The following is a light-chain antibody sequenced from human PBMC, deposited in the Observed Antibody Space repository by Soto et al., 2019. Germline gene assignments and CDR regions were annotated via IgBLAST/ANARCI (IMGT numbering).Light chain of an antibody. CDR3: QQYIYRPWT. J-gene: IGKJ1*01. CDR2: AAS. Sequence: EIVTTQSPATVSVLPGESATLSCRASQSITSSVAWYQQKPGQAPKLLIYAASTRAKGISDRFSGSGSGTEFTLAISGLQSEDFAVYYCQQYIYRPWTFGQGTKVESK. CDR1: QSITSS. V-gene: IGKV3-15*01.